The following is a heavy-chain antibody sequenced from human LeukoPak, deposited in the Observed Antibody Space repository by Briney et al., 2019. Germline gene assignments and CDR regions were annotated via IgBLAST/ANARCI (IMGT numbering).Heavy chain of an antibody. D-gene: IGHD2-2*01. Sequence: GGSLRLSCAASGFTFSSYWMSWVRQAPGKGLEWVSAISGSGGSTYYADSVKGRFTISRDNSKNTLYLQMNSLRAEDTAVYYCAKVPYCSSTSCYLGDYWGQGTLVTVSS. V-gene: IGHV3-23*01. CDR2: ISGSGGST. CDR3: AKVPYCSSTSCYLGDY. CDR1: GFTFSSYW. J-gene: IGHJ4*02.